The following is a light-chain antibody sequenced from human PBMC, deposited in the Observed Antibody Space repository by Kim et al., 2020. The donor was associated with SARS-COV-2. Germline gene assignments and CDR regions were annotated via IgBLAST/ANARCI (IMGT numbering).Light chain of an antibody. J-gene: IGKJ1*01. CDR3: LYYGVSPWT. CDR2: GAS. Sequence: EIVLTQAPGTLSLSPGERATLSCRASQSIDSRYIGWFQQKVGQAPRLLIYGASDGATGTPDRFSGSGSGTDFTLTISRLEPEDFAAYYCLYYGVSPWTFGQGTKVDIK. CDR1: QSIDSRY. V-gene: IGKV3-20*01.